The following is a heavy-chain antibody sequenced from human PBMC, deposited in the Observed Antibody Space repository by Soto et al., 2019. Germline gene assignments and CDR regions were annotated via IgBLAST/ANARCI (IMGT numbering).Heavy chain of an antibody. Sequence: GVSLSVSCRAAGGPCRSYSVNCVRTAPGKGLEGVSYVSSSSSTIYYADSVKGRFTISRDNAKNSLYLQMNSLRDEDTAVYYCARSKDYGSGSYDGEYHYYHSGMAGWGQGTTVPVS. D-gene: IGHD3-10*01. J-gene: IGHJ6*01. CDR2: VSSSSSTI. V-gene: IGHV3-48*02. CDR3: ARSKDYGSGSYDGEYHYYHSGMAG. CDR1: GGPCRSYS.